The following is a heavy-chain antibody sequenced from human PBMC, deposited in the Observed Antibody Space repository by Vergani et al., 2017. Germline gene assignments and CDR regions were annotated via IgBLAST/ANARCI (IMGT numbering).Heavy chain of an antibody. Sequence: EVQLVESGGGLVQPGGSLRLSCAASGFTFSSSAMIWVRQAPGKGLEWVSVISGSGASTYYADSVKGRFTISRDDSKRLAYLQLSGLKTEDTAVYFCSRGRGYSFGYSDYWGQGTLVTVSS. J-gene: IGHJ4*02. CDR2: ISGSGAST. D-gene: IGHD5-18*01. CDR3: SRGRGYSFGYSDY. CDR1: GFTFSSSA. V-gene: IGHV3-23*04.